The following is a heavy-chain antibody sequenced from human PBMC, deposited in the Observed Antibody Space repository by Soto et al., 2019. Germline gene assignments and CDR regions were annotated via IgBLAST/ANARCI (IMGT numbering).Heavy chain of an antibody. Sequence: PEGSLRLSCAASGFTFYNYAMHWVRQAPGKGLEWVSGISCNSGSIGYADSVKGRFTISRDNAKNSLYLQMNSLRAEDTALYYCARRSDIAVAGTGFDYWGQGTLVTVSS. CDR3: ARRSDIAVAGTGFDY. D-gene: IGHD6-19*01. J-gene: IGHJ4*02. CDR1: GFTFYNYA. V-gene: IGHV3-9*01. CDR2: ISCNSGSI.